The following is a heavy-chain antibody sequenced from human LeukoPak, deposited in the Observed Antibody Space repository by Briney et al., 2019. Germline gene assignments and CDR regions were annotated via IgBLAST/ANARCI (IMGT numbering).Heavy chain of an antibody. J-gene: IGHJ4*02. CDR3: ARLSTVTTSFDY. D-gene: IGHD4-17*01. CDR2: IYYSGST. V-gene: IGHV4-39*07. Sequence: SETLSLTCTVSGGSISSSSYYWGWIRQPPGKGLEWIGSIYYSGSTYYNPSLKSRVTISVDTSKNQFSLKLSSVTAADAAVYYCARLSTVTTSFDYWGQGTLVTVSS. CDR1: GGSISSSSYY.